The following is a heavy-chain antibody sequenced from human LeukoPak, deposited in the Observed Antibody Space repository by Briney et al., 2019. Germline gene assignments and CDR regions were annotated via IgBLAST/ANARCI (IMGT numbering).Heavy chain of an antibody. Sequence: PGGSLRLSCAASGFTFSNYWMSWVRQAPGKGLEWVASIIPDGTTQYYVDSMKGRFTISRDNAKNSLYLQVNSLRVEDTAVYYCADVDANAWGQGTLVTVYS. CDR2: IIPDGTTQ. D-gene: IGHD2-15*01. V-gene: IGHV3-7*01. J-gene: IGHJ5*02. CDR1: GFTFSNYW. CDR3: ADVDANA.